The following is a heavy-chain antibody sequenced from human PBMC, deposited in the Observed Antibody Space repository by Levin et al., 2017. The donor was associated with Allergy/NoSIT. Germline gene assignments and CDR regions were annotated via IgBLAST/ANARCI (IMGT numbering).Heavy chain of an antibody. Sequence: ASVKVSCKASGYNFTNYGISWVRQAPGQGLEWMGWISAYNGNTNYAQKFQGRVTMTIQTSTNTAYMELRSPRSDDTAVYYCARVGIDFWGVYQKSWGYMDVWGQGTMVTVSS. CDR2: ISAYNGNT. CDR3: ARVGIDFWGVYQKSWGYMDV. V-gene: IGHV1-18*01. D-gene: IGHD3-3*01. CDR1: GYNFTNYG. J-gene: IGHJ6*03.